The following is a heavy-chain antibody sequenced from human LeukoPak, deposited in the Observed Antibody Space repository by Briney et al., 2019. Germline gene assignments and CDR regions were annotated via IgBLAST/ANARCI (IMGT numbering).Heavy chain of an antibody. V-gene: IGHV3-21*01. Sequence: GESLRLSCAASGFTFSSYSMTWVRQAPGKGLEWVSSISSSSSYIYYADSVKGRFTISRDNAKNSLYLQMNSLRAEDTAVYYCARGVVVTQFDYWGQGTLVTVSS. CDR1: GFTFSSYS. CDR2: ISSSSSYI. CDR3: ARGVVVTQFDY. D-gene: IGHD2-15*01. J-gene: IGHJ4*02.